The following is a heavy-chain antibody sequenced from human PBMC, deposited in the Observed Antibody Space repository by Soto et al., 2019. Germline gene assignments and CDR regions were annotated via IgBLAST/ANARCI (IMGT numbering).Heavy chain of an antibody. Sequence: QVQLQESGPGLVKPSETLSLTCTVSGGSISPYYWSWIRQPPGKGLEWIGYIYYSGNTNYNPSLESRVTISVDTSSNQFSLKLTSVTAADTAVYYCARKGAAASYSHYDMDVWGRGTTVTASS. CDR2: IYYSGNT. CDR3: ARKGAAASYSHYDMDV. CDR1: GGSISPYY. V-gene: IGHV4-59*01. J-gene: IGHJ6*03. D-gene: IGHD6-13*01.